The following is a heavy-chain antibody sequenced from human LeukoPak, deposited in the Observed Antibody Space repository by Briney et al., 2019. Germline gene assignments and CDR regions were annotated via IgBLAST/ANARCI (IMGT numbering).Heavy chain of an antibody. CDR1: GGSISSGGYY. CDR3: AREDPYYDILTGYYIDYYYYGMDV. V-gene: IGHV4-31*03. CDR2: IYYSGST. D-gene: IGHD3-9*01. J-gene: IGHJ6*02. Sequence: SETLSLTCTVSGGSISSGGYYWSWIRQRPGKGLEWIGYIYYSGSTYYNPSLKSRVTISVDTSKNQFSLKLSSVTPEDTAVYYCAREDPYYDILTGYYIDYYYYGMDVWGQGTTVTVSS.